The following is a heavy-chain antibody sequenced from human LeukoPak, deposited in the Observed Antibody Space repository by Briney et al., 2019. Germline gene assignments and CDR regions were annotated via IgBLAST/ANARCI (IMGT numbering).Heavy chain of an antibody. CDR3: VRVWGGNYQACDY. CDR1: GFTFSSYA. D-gene: IGHD1-26*01. J-gene: IGHJ4*02. Sequence: GGSLRLSCAASGFTFSSYAMNWVRQAPGKGLEWVSHITGDSTIYYADSVGGRFTISRDNAKKSLDLQMNSLRAEDTAVYYCVRVWGGNYQACDYWGQGTLVTVSS. V-gene: IGHV3-48*03. CDR2: ITGDSTI.